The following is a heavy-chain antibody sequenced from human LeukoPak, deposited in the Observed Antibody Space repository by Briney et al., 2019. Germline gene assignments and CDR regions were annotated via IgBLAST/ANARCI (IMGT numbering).Heavy chain of an antibody. CDR3: ARFALKTPPTD. J-gene: IGHJ4*02. V-gene: IGHV3-21*01. CDR1: GFTFSTYS. Sequence: GGSLRLSCAASGFTFSTYSMNWVRQAPGKGLEWVSSISSSSTYIYYADSVKGRFTISRDNDKNSLFLQMNRLRAEDTAVYYCARFALKTPPTDWGQGTLVTVSS. CDR2: ISSSSTYI.